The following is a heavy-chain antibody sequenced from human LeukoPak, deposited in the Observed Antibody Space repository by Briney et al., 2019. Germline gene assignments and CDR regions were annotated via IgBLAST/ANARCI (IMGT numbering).Heavy chain of an antibody. CDR1: GFTFSRYS. V-gene: IGHV3-7*01. J-gene: IGHJ4*02. D-gene: IGHD2-15*01. CDR2: INKNVSEK. CDR3: ARHAAGHWDY. Sequence: QSGGSLRLSCAASGFTFSRYSMSWVRQAPGKGLEWVANINKNVSEKYYMDSVKGRFTISRDNTKNSLYLQINTFRAEDSAVYYFARHAAGHWDYWGQARQPSVSS.